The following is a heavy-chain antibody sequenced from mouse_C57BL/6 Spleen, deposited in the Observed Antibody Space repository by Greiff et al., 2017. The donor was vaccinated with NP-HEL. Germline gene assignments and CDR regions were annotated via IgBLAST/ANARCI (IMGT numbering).Heavy chain of an antibody. CDR3: TRDPLLHEGFDV. D-gene: IGHD1-1*01. CDR2: ISSGGDYI. V-gene: IGHV5-9-1*02. CDR1: GFTFSSYA. Sequence: EVMLVESGEGLVKPGGSLKLSCAASGFTFSSYAMSWVRQTPEKRLEWVAYISSGGDYIYYADTVKGRFTISRDNARNTLYLQMSSLKSEDTAMYYCTRDPLLHEGFDVWGTGTTVTVSS. J-gene: IGHJ1*03.